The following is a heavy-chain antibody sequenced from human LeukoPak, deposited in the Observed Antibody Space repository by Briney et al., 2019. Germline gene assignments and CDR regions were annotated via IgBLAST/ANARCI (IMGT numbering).Heavy chain of an antibody. Sequence: GGSLRLSCAASGFTFSSYEMNWVRQAPGKGLEWVSYISSSGSTIYYADSVKGRFTISRDNAKNSLYLQMNSLRAEDTAVYYCARGPPRLRYFDWSSSRLGYMDVWGKGTTVTVSS. D-gene: IGHD3-9*01. V-gene: IGHV3-48*03. CDR1: GFTFSSYE. CDR3: ARGPPRLRYFDWSSSRLGYMDV. CDR2: ISSSGSTI. J-gene: IGHJ6*03.